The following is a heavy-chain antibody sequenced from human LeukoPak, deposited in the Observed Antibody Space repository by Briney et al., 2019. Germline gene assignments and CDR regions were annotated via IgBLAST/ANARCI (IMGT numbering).Heavy chain of an antibody. J-gene: IGHJ2*01. D-gene: IGHD2/OR15-2a*01. CDR2: ISWNSGSI. Sequence: GGSLRLSCAASGFTFDDYAMHWVRQAPGKGLEWVSGISWNSGSIGYADSVKGRFTISRDNAKNSLYLQMKSLRAEDTALYYCAKDRDSTYWYFDLWGRGTLVTVSS. CDR3: AKDRDSTYWYFDL. V-gene: IGHV3-9*01. CDR1: GFTFDDYA.